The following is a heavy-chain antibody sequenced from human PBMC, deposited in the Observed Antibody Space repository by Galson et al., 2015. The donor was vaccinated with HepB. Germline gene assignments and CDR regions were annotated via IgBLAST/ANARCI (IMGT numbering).Heavy chain of an antibody. CDR3: AKERVVPAAIPLEY. CDR1: GFTFRNYG. V-gene: IGHV3-30*18. D-gene: IGHD2-2*01. CDR2: VSNDGNNE. J-gene: IGHJ4*02. Sequence: SLRLSCAASGFTFRNYGVYWVRQAPGKGLEWVATVSNDGNNEYYANSVKGRFTISRDNSKNAVYLQMNSPRTEDTAVYFCAKERVVPAAIPLEYWGQGTQVIVSS.